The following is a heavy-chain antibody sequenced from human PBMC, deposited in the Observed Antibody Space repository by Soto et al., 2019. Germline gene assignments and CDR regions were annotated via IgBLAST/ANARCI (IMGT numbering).Heavy chain of an antibody. Sequence: SETLSLTCAVYGGSFSGYYWSWIRQPPGKGLEWIGEINHSGSTNYNPSLKSRVTISVDTSKNQFSLKLGSVTAADTAVYYCARVGGVIDFWRGNWFDPWGQGTLVTVSS. CDR2: INHSGST. J-gene: IGHJ5*02. D-gene: IGHD3-3*01. CDR3: ARVGGVIDFWRGNWFDP. V-gene: IGHV4-34*01. CDR1: GGSFSGYY.